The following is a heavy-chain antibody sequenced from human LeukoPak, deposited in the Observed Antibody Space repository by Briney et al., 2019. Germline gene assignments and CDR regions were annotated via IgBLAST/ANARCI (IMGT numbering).Heavy chain of an antibody. V-gene: IGHV3-21*01. Sequence: GGSLRLSCAASGFTFDDYAMHWVRQAPGKGLEWVSSITSSSGYIYYADSVKGRFTISRDNAKSSLFLQMNSLRAEDTAVYFCAREVRGLDYWGQGTLVTVSS. CDR1: GFTFDDYA. CDR2: ITSSSGYI. CDR3: AREVRGLDY. D-gene: IGHD3-10*01. J-gene: IGHJ4*02.